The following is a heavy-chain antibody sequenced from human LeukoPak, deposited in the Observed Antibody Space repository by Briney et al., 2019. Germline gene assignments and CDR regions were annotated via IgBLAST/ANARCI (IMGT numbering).Heavy chain of an antibody. V-gene: IGHV3-74*01. CDR2: INSDGSST. Sequence: PGGSLRLSCAASGFTFSSYWMHWVRQAPGKGLVWVSRINSDGSSTSYADSVKGRFTISRDNAKNTLYLQMNSLRAEDTAVYYCARDSYDILTGYYYYYMDVWGKGTTVTISS. D-gene: IGHD3-9*01. CDR1: GFTFSSYW. CDR3: ARDSYDILTGYYYYYMDV. J-gene: IGHJ6*03.